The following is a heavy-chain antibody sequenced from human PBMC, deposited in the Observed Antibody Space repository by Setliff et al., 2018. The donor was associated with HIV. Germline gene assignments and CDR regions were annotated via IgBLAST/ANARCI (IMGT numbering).Heavy chain of an antibody. CDR1: GGSISSYH. CDR2: IYYSGST. V-gene: IGHV4-59*01. CDR3: ARDHIVATIRDYYYGMDV. Sequence: PSETLSLTCSLSGGSISSYHWNWSRQPPGKGLEWIGYIYYSGSTNYNPSLKSRVTISVETSKNQFSLKLSSVTPADTAVYYCARDHIVATIRDYYYGMDVWGQGTTVTGPS. D-gene: IGHD5-12*01. J-gene: IGHJ6*02.